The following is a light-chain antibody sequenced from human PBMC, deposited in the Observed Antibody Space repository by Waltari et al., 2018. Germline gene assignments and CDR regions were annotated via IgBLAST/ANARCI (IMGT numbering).Light chain of an antibody. J-gene: IGLJ3*02. CDR1: SSDVGFYNY. V-gene: IGLV2-14*01. CDR2: DVS. Sequence: QSALTQPASVSGSPGQSITISCTGTSSDVGFYNYVSWYPQHPGKAPKLMIYDVSERPSGVANRFSGSKSGHTASLTISGLQAEDEAYYYCNSYAGSSSWVFGGGTKLTVL. CDR3: NSYAGSSSWV.